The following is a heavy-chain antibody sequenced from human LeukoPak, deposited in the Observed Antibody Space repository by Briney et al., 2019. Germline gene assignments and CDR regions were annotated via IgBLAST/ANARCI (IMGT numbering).Heavy chain of an antibody. D-gene: IGHD3-22*01. V-gene: IGHV3-66*01. Sequence: GGSLRLSCAASGFTVSSNYMSWVRQAPGKGLEWVSVIYSGGSTYYADSVKGRFTISRDNSKNTLYLQMNSLRAEDTAVYYCARDSSGYYDGGGIDYWGQGTLVTVSS. CDR2: IYSGGST. CDR1: GFTVSSNY. J-gene: IGHJ4*02. CDR3: ARDSSGYYDGGGIDY.